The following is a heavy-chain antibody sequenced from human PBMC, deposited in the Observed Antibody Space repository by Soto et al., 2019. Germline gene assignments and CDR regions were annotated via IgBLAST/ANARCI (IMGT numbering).Heavy chain of an antibody. V-gene: IGHV3-30*18. CDR3: AKRRGAGGHFDY. Sequence: GGSLRLSCAAPGFTFSSYGMHWVRQAPGKGLEWVAVISYDGSNKYYADSVKGRFTISRDNSKNTLYLQMNSLTAEDTAVYFCAKRRGAGGHFDYWGQGALVTVSS. CDR2: ISYDGSNK. D-gene: IGHD2-15*01. CDR1: GFTFSSYG. J-gene: IGHJ4*02.